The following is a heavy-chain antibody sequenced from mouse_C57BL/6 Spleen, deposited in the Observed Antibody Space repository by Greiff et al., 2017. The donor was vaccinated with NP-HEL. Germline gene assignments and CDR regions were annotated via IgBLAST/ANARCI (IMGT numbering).Heavy chain of an antibody. V-gene: IGHV1-81*01. Sequence: VQLVESGAELARPGASVKLSCKASGYTFTSYGISWVKQRTGQGLEWIGEIYPRSGNTYYNEKFKGKATLTADKSSSTAYMELRSLTSEDSAVYFCAETGRGVWYFDVWGTGTTVTVSS. CDR2: IYPRSGNT. CDR3: AETGRGVWYFDV. J-gene: IGHJ1*03. CDR1: GYTFTSYG. D-gene: IGHD4-1*01.